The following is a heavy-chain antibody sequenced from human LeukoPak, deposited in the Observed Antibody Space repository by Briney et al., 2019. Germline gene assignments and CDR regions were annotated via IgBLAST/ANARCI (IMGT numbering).Heavy chain of an antibody. J-gene: IGHJ3*02. CDR3: ARDPLLSCSGGYCYYDAFDI. Sequence: SETLSLTCAVSGGSISSGGYSWGWIRQPPGKGLEWIGYIFYSGNTYYNPSLKSRVTISVDTSKNQFSLKLSSVTAADTAVYYCARDPLLSCSGGYCYYDAFDIWGQGTMVTVSS. CDR1: GGSISSGGYS. D-gene: IGHD2-15*01. V-gene: IGHV4-30-4*07. CDR2: IFYSGNT.